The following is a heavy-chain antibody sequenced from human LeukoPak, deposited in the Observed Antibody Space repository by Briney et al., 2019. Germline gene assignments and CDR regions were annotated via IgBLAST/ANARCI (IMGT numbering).Heavy chain of an antibody. D-gene: IGHD6-6*01. CDR1: GFTFNNYA. CDR3: AKEKGSSPAFDY. V-gene: IGHV3-23*01. Sequence: GGSLRLSCAASGFTFNNYAMNWVRQAPGKGLEWVSAIGGSGTSTYYADSVKGRFTISRDNPKNTLYLQMNSLRAEDTAVYYCAKEKGSSPAFDYWGQGTLVTVSS. CDR2: IGGSGTST. J-gene: IGHJ4*02.